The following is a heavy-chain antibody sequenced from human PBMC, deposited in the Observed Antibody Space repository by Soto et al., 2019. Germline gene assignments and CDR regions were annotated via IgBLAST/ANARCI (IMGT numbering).Heavy chain of an antibody. D-gene: IGHD6-13*01. J-gene: IGHJ6*02. CDR1: GFTFSSYG. CDR3: ARSYSSSSYGMDV. CDR2: IWYDGSNN. Sequence: GGSLRLSCAASGFTFSSYGMHWVSQAPDKRLERVAVIWYDGSNNYYADSVKGRFTISIDNSKNTLFLQMNSLRAEDTAVYYCARSYSSSSYGMDVWGQGTTVTVSS. V-gene: IGHV3-33*01.